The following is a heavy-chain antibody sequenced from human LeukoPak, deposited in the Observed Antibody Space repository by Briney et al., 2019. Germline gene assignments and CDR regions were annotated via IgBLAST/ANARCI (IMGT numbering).Heavy chain of an antibody. CDR1: GFTFSSYA. Sequence: GGSLRLSCAASGFTFSSYAMSWVRQAPGKGLEWVSAISGSGGSTYYADSVKGRFTISRDNSKNTLYLQMNSLRPEDTAVYYCAKDSGRDYFPDAFDIWGQGTMVTVSS. V-gene: IGHV3-23*01. J-gene: IGHJ3*02. D-gene: IGHD3-22*01. CDR2: ISGSGGST. CDR3: AKDSGRDYFPDAFDI.